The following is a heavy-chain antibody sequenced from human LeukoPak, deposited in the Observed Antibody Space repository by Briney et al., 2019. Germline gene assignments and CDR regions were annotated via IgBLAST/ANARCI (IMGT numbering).Heavy chain of an antibody. V-gene: IGHV3-21*04. CDR3: TRNSGWYGLS. D-gene: IGHD6-19*01. Sequence: GGSLRLSRAASGFIFSTYSMTWVRQAPGKGLEWVASISSSTAYTSYADSVKGRFTISRDNSNNTLFLHLNSLRGEDTAVYYCTRNSGWYGLSWGQGTLVTVSS. CDR1: GFIFSTYS. CDR2: ISSSTAYT. J-gene: IGHJ1*01.